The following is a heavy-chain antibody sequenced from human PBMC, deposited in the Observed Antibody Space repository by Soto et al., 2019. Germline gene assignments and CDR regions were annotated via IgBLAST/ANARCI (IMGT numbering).Heavy chain of an antibody. V-gene: IGHV1-69*02. D-gene: IGHD1-1*01. CDR2: VIPLLSIS. Sequence: QVQLEQSGAEVKKPGSSVKVSCKASGDTFSNHSINWVRQAPGQGLEWMGRVIPLLSISNYAQKFQGRVTITADRSTSTAYMELSSLRSEDTAMYYCARGLQRSKSYYYYYMDVWGKGTTVTVSS. CDR1: GDTFSNHS. CDR3: ARGLQRSKSYYYYYMDV. J-gene: IGHJ6*03.